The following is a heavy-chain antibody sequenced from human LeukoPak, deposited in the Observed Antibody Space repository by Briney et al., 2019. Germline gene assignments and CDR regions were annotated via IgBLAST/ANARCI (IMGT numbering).Heavy chain of an antibody. Sequence: PSETLSLTCTVSGGSISSYYWSWIRQPPGKGLEWIGYIYYSGSTNYNPSLKSRVTISVDTSKNQFSLKLSSVTAADTAVYYCARGSGSFGVGYYYYYGMDVWGQGTTVTASS. CDR3: ARGSGSFGVGYYYYYGMDV. J-gene: IGHJ6*02. CDR1: GGSISSYY. V-gene: IGHV4-59*01. D-gene: IGHD3-10*01. CDR2: IYYSGST.